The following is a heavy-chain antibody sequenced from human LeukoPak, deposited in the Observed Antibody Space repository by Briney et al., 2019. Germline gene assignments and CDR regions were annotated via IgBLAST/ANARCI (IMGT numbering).Heavy chain of an antibody. V-gene: IGHV3-23*01. D-gene: IGHD3-22*01. Sequence: GRTLRLSCAASGFTFTTYGMSCVPRAPGKGLECVLRINGSCATTDYEDSVKGRFTISRDNSKNTLFLQMNSRRAEDTAVYYCAKMTTGYYYTAFDVWRQGRMLAV. J-gene: IGHJ3*01. CDR2: INGSCATT. CDR3: AKMTTGYYYTAFDV. CDR1: GFTFTTYG.